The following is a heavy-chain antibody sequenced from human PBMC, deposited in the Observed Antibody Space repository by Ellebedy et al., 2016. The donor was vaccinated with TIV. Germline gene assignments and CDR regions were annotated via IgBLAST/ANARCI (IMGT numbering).Heavy chain of an antibody. CDR1: GFTFSRSA. V-gene: IGHV3-23*01. CDR2: ISGSGGST. Sequence: GGSLRLSXAASGFTFSRSAMSWVRQAPGKGLEWVSGISGSGGSTYHADSVKGRFTISRDNSKNTLYLQMNSLRAEDTAVYYCGRGSTGNYYAMDVWGQGTTVTVSS. D-gene: IGHD1-1*01. J-gene: IGHJ6*02. CDR3: GRGSTGNYYAMDV.